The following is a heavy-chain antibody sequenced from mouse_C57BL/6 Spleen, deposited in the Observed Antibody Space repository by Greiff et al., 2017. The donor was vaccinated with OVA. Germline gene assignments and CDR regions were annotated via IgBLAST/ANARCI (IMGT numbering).Heavy chain of an antibody. D-gene: IGHD2-3*01. Sequence: LVKPGASVKLSCKASGYTFTEYTIHWVKQRSGQGLEWLGWFYPGSGSIKYNEKFKDKATLTADKSSSTVYMELSRLTSEDSAVYFCARHDADGYYGEVWFAYWGQGTLVTVAA. CDR2: FYPGSGSI. V-gene: IGHV1-62-2*01. CDR1: GYTFTEYT. J-gene: IGHJ3*01. CDR3: ARHDADGYYGEVWFAY.